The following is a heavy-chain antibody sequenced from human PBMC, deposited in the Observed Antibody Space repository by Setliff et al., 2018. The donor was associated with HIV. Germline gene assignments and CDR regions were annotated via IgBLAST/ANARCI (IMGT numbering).Heavy chain of an antibody. CDR1: GDSITHYY. Sequence: SETLSLTCSVSGDSITHYYWNWIRQPPGKGLEWIGNIFDSEKTYYNPSLKSRVTISIDTSKNQFSLNLTSVTAADTAVYYCASRVYYYDSNNFLREEGFDPWGQGTLVTVSS. J-gene: IGHJ5*02. V-gene: IGHV4-4*08. CDR3: ASRVYYYDSNNFLREEGFDP. CDR2: IFDSEKT. D-gene: IGHD3-22*01.